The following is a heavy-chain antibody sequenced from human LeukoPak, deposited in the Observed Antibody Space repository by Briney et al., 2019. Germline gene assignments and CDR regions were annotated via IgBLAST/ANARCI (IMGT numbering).Heavy chain of an antibody. D-gene: IGHD3-10*01. V-gene: IGHV4-39*07. CDR3: AREQGRILVRGENWFDP. CDR2: IYYSGTT. CDR1: GGSISSSSYY. J-gene: IGHJ5*02. Sequence: PSETLSLTCTVSGGSISSSSYYWGWIRQPPGKGLEWIGSIYYSGTTYYNPSLKSRVTISVDTSKNQFSLRLSSVTAADTAVYYCAREQGRILVRGENWFDPWGQGTLVTVSS.